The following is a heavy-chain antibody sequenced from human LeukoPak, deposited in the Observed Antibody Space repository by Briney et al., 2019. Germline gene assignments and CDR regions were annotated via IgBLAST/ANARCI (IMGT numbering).Heavy chain of an antibody. J-gene: IGHJ4*02. V-gene: IGHV4-39*07. CDR2: IYYSGYT. D-gene: IGHD5-12*01. CDR1: GDSISNSRYY. Sequence: PSETLSLTCTVSGDSISNSRYYWGWIRQPPGKGLEWIGSIYYSGYTNYNPSLKSRVTISVDKSKNQFSLKLSSVTAADTAVYYCARGVYSGYDQPFDYWGQGTLVTVSS. CDR3: ARGVYSGYDQPFDY.